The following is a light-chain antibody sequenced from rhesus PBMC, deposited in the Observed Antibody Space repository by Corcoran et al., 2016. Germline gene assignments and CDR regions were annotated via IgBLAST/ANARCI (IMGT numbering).Light chain of an antibody. V-gene: IGKV1-28*01. CDR1: QGISSY. J-gene: IGKJ4*01. Sequence: DIQMTQSPSSLSASVGDTVTITCRASQGISSYLNWFQQKPGKAPKLLIYDSSSLESGVPSRFSGMGSGTEFTLTISSLQPEDFAAYYCLQHNSYPLTFGGGTKVEIK. CDR2: DSS. CDR3: LQHNSYPLT.